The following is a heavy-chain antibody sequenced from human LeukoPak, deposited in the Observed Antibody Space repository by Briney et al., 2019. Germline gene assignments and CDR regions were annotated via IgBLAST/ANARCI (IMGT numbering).Heavy chain of an antibody. CDR3: ARDDGTIDY. V-gene: IGHV3-53*01. J-gene: IGHJ4*02. Sequence: PGGSLRLSCAASGFPVNSNYMSWVRQAPGKGLEWVSVIYSGGSTYYADSVKGRFTISRDNSKNTLYLQMNSLRAEDTAVYYCARDDGTIDYWGQGTLVTVSS. CDR2: IYSGGST. D-gene: IGHD1/OR15-1a*01. CDR1: GFPVNSNY.